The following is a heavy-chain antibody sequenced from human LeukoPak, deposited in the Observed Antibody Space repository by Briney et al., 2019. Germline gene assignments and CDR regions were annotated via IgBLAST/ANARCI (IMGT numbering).Heavy chain of an antibody. D-gene: IGHD6-13*01. J-gene: IGHJ3*02. CDR1: GFTFSSYW. CDR2: IKQDGSEK. V-gene: IGHV3-7*03. Sequence: GGSLRLSCAASGFTFSSYWMSWVRQAPGKGLEWVANIKQDGSEKYYVDSVKGQFTISRDNAKNSLYLQMNSLRAEDTAVYYCARGPDSSSWYRVDAFDIWGQGTMVTVSS. CDR3: ARGPDSSSWYRVDAFDI.